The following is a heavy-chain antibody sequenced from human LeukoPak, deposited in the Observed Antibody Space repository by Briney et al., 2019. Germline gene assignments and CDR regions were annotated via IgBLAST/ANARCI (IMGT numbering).Heavy chain of an antibody. CDR3: ARDYDYVWAPGS. D-gene: IGHD3-16*01. J-gene: IGHJ4*02. V-gene: IGHV3-66*01. Sequence: GGSLRLSCAASGFTVSSNYMSWVRQAPGKGLEWVSIIYSGGRTYYADSVKGRFTISRDNSKNTVYLQMNNLRAEDTAVYYCARDYDYVWAPGSWGQGTLVTVSS. CDR2: IYSGGRT. CDR1: GFTVSSNY.